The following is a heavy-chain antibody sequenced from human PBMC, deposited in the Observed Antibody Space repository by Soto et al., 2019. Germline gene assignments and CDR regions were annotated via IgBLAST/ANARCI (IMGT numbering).Heavy chain of an antibody. CDR1: GYTFTGYY. V-gene: IGHV1-2*02. CDR3: ARLRGYSYGRTYYGMDV. J-gene: IGHJ6*02. D-gene: IGHD5-18*01. CDR2: INPNSGGT. Sequence: ASVKVSCKASGYTFTGYYMHWVRQAPGQGLEWMGWINPNSGGTNYAQKFQGRVTMTRDTSISTAYMELSRLRSDDTAVYYCARLRGYSYGRTYYGMDVWGHGTTVTVSS.